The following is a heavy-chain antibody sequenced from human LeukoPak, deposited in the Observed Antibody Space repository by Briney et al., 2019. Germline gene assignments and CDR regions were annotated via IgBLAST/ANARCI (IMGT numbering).Heavy chain of an antibody. J-gene: IGHJ4*02. CDR3: ARGYSIDY. CDR1: GGSISGSSYF. Sequence: SETLSLTCTVSGGSISGSSYFWGWIRQPPGKGLEWIGSFSYGGSTYYNPSLNSRVTISVDTSKNQFSLKVNSVTAADTAIYYCARGYSIDYWGQGTLVTVSS. V-gene: IGHV4-39*07. D-gene: IGHD1-26*01. CDR2: FSYGGST.